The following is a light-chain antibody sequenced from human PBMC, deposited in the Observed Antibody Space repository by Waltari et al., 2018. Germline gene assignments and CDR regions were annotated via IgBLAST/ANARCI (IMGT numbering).Light chain of an antibody. CDR2: DAS. Sequence: DIQMTQAPSSLSASVGDRVTITCQASHDIDKNLNWFQQKPGKAPKVLIFDASTLRTGVPLRFSGSGSGTYFTFTISNLQPEDVATYYCQQYRNEPLTFGGGTKVEIK. CDR3: QQYRNEPLT. J-gene: IGKJ4*01. V-gene: IGKV1-33*01. CDR1: HDIDKN.